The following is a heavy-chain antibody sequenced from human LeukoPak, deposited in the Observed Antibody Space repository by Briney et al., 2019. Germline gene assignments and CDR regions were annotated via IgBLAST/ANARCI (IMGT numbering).Heavy chain of an antibody. J-gene: IGHJ4*02. CDR1: GFTFSSYW. CDR2: IKQDGSEK. D-gene: IGHD6-19*01. V-gene: IGHV3-7*01. CDR3: ARDPRIAVAGSTNY. Sequence: GGSLRLSCAASGFTFSSYWMSWVRQAPGKGLEWVANIKQDGSEKYYVDSVKGRFTISRDNAKNSLYLQMNSLRAEDTAVYYCARDPRIAVAGSTNYWGQGTLVTVSS.